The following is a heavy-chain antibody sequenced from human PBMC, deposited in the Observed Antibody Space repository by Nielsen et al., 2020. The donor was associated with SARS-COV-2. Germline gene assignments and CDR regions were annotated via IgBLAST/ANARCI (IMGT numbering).Heavy chain of an antibody. Sequence: SETLSLTCTVSGGSISSYYWSWIRQPPGKGLEWIGYIYYSGSTNYNPSLKSRVTISVDTSKNQFSLKLSSVTAADTAVYYCARDNGGYSYGRRFDYWGQGTLVTVSS. V-gene: IGHV4-59*12. CDR3: ARDNGGYSYGRRFDY. CDR2: IYYSGST. CDR1: GGSISSYY. D-gene: IGHD5-18*01. J-gene: IGHJ4*02.